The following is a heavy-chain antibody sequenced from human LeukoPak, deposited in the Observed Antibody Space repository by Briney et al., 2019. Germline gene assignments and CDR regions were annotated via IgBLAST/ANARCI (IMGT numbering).Heavy chain of an antibody. CDR3: ARGGEYCSGGSCYLSWFDP. V-gene: IGHV4-59*01. Sequence: PSETLSLTCTVSGGSISSYYWSWIRQPPGKGLEWIGYIYYGGSTNYNPSLKSRVTISVDTSKNQFSLKLSSVTAADTAVYYCARGGEYCSGGSCYLSWFDPWGQGTLVTVSS. CDR1: GGSISSYY. CDR2: IYYGGST. J-gene: IGHJ5*02. D-gene: IGHD2-15*01.